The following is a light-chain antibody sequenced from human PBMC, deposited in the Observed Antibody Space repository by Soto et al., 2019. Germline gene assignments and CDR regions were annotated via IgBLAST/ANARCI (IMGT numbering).Light chain of an antibody. Sequence: HINQAPSSVSASVGDRVTITCRASQGISSWLAWYQQKPGKAPNLLIYDASTLENGVPSRFSGSASGTDFTLTISSLQPYYFATYHCQEYNRDPPKTFGQGTKVDNK. J-gene: IGKJ1*01. V-gene: IGKV1-5*01. CDR1: QGISSW. CDR2: DAS. CDR3: QEYNRDPPKT.